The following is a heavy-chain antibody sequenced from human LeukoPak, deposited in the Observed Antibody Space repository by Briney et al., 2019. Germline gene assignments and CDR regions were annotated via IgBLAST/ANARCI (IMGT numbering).Heavy chain of an antibody. J-gene: IGHJ5*02. CDR2: IYHSGST. Sequence: SETLSLTCAVSGGSISSNYWSWIRQPPGKGLEWIGYIYHSGSTYYNPSLKSRVTISVDRSKNQFSLKLSSVTAADTAVYYCARVVGSWGQGTLVTVSS. D-gene: IGHD2-21*01. CDR3: ARVVGS. V-gene: IGHV4-59*12. CDR1: GGSISSNY.